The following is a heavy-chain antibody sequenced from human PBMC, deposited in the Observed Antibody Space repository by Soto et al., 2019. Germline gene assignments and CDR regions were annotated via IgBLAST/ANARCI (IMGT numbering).Heavy chain of an antibody. J-gene: IGHJ6*02. D-gene: IGHD3-3*01. V-gene: IGHV4-4*08. Sequence: SETLSLSCTVSGASISGYHWSWSRQFPGQGLECLGYISYSGATNYNPSLKSRVSMSIDTSKNQFSLKLSSVTAADTAVYYCAIDLDGSRLRITIFGSGMDVWGQGTTVTVSS. CDR3: AIDLDGSRLRITIFGSGMDV. CDR1: GASISGYH. CDR2: ISYSGAT.